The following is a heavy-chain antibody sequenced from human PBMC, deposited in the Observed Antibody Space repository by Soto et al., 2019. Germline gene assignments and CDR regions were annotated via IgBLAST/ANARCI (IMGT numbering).Heavy chain of an antibody. V-gene: IGHV1-18*01. Sequence: QVQLVQSGAEVKKPGASVKVSCKASGYTFTSYGISWVRQAPGQGLEWMGWISAYNGNTNYAQKLQGRVTMTTDTSTSTGYMELTSLRSDATAVYYCARESGYYGSGSYSPDYYGMDVWGQGTTVTFSS. J-gene: IGHJ6*02. D-gene: IGHD3-10*01. CDR2: ISAYNGNT. CDR3: ARESGYYGSGSYSPDYYGMDV. CDR1: GYTFTSYG.